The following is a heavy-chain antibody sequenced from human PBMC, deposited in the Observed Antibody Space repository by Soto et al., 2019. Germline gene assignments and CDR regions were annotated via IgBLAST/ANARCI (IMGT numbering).Heavy chain of an antibody. Sequence: PGGSLRLSCAASGFTFSSYEMNWVRQAPGKGLEWVSYISSSGSTKYYADSVKGRFTISRDNAKNSLYLQMNSLRAEDTAVYYCARGGSYYTFDYWGQGTLVTVSS. D-gene: IGHD1-26*01. V-gene: IGHV3-48*03. CDR2: ISSSGSTK. J-gene: IGHJ4*02. CDR1: GFTFSSYE. CDR3: ARGGSYYTFDY.